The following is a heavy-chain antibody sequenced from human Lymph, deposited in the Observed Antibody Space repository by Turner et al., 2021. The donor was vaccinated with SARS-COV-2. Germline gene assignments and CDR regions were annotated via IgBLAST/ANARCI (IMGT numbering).Heavy chain of an antibody. CDR1: GIIVSRNY. V-gene: IGHV3-53*02. D-gene: IGHD6-13*01. J-gene: IGHJ6*02. Sequence: EVQLVVTGGGLIQPGGSLRLSCAASGIIVSRNYMNWVRQAPGKVLEWVSVIYSGGTTYYADSVKGRFTISRDNSKNTLYLQMISLRVEDTAVYYCARDLGTYGMDVWGQGTTVTVSS. CDR3: ARDLGTYGMDV. CDR2: IYSGGTT.